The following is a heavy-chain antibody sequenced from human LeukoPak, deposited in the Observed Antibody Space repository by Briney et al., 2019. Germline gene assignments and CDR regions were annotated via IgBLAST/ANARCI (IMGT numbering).Heavy chain of an antibody. J-gene: IGHJ4*02. Sequence: GGSLRLSCAASGFTFNRYWMLWVRQVPGKEVVWVSHSHNDGNSVSYADSVKGRFTVSRDNAKNTLYLQTNRLRAEDTAVYYCVRHNYGYDYWGQGTLVTVSS. CDR1: GFTFNRYW. CDR2: SHNDGNSV. D-gene: IGHD3-10*01. CDR3: VRHNYGYDY. V-gene: IGHV3-74*01.